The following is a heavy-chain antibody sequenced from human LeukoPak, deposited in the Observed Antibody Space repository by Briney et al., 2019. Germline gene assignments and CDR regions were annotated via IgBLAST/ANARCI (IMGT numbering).Heavy chain of an antibody. D-gene: IGHD6-13*01. CDR3: ARRVGGSSRSDY. CDR1: GGSISNSSYY. CDR2: THSSGNT. V-gene: IGHV4-39*01. J-gene: IGHJ4*02. Sequence: SETLSLTCTVSGGSISNSSYYWVWIRQPPGKGLEWIGDTHSSGNTYYDPSLTSRVTISVDMSKNQFSLTLSSVTATDTAVYYCARRVGGSSRSDYWGQGTLVTVSS.